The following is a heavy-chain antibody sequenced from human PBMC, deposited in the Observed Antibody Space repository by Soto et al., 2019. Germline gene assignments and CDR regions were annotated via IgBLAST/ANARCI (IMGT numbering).Heavy chain of an antibody. CDR3: AKDRTRAYSSSWYGLMGDY. CDR2: ISGSGGST. Sequence: GGSLRLSCAASGFTFSSYAMSWVRQAPGKGLEWVSAISGSGGSTYYADSVKGRFTISRDNSKNTLYLQMNSLRAEDTAVYYCAKDRTRAYSSSWYGLMGDYWGQGTLVTVSS. V-gene: IGHV3-23*01. CDR1: GFTFSSYA. D-gene: IGHD6-13*01. J-gene: IGHJ4*02.